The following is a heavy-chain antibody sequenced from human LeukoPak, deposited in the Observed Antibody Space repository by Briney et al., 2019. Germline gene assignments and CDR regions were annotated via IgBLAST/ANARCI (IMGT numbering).Heavy chain of an antibody. J-gene: IGHJ4*02. CDR1: GYTFSGHY. V-gene: IGHV1-2*06. CDR3: TRSWIQLWTPDFDH. Sequence: ASVKVSCKASGYTFSGHYLHWVRQAPGQGLEWMGRINPNSGGTKYAQKFQNRVTMTSDTSVSTAYTELNGLRSDDTAIYYCTRSWIQLWTPDFDHWGQGTLVTVSS. CDR2: INPNSGGT. D-gene: IGHD5-18*01.